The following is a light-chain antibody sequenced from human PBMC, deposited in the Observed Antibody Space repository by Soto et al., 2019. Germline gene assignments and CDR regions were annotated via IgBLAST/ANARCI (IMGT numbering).Light chain of an antibody. CDR3: QQSYSSPFT. V-gene: IGKV1-39*01. J-gene: IGKJ3*01. CDR2: AAS. CDR1: QSIATY. Sequence: DIQMTQSPSSLSASVGDRVTITCRASQSIATYLHWYQQKPGKAPKLLIYAASSLLSGVPSRFSGSGSGTDFTLSISSLQPEDFASYSCQQSYSSPFTFGPGTQVHIK.